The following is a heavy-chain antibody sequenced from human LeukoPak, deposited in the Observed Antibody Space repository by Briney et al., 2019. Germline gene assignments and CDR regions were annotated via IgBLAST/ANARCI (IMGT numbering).Heavy chain of an antibody. J-gene: IGHJ4*02. D-gene: IGHD6-13*01. CDR2: ISSSSSYI. V-gene: IGHV3-21*01. Sequence: GGSLRLSCAASGFTVSSNHMSWVRQAPGKGLEWVSSISSSSSYIYYADSVKGRFTISRDNAKNSLYLQMNSLRAEDTAVYYCARDRQHLVDYWGQGTLVTVSS. CDR1: GFTVSSNH. CDR3: ARDRQHLVDY.